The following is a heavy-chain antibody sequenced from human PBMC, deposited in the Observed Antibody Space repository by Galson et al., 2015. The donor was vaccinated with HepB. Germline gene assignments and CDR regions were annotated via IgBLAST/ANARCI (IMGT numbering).Heavy chain of an antibody. CDR2: ISGRGGNT. V-gene: IGHV3-23*01. CDR3: AKTDVGYGAFDY. Sequence: SLRLSCAASGFTFSSYAMSWVRQAPGKGLEWISAISGRGGNTYYADSVKGRFTISRDNSENTLYLQMNSLRAEDTAVYYCAKTDVGYGAFDYWGQGTLVTVSS. J-gene: IGHJ4*02. D-gene: IGHD4-17*01. CDR1: GFTFSSYA.